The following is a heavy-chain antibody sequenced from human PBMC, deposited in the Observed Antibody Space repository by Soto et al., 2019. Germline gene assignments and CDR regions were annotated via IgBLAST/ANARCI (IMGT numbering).Heavy chain of an antibody. CDR1: GFNFAEYA. J-gene: IGHJ6*02. Sequence: GGSLRLSCAASGFNFAEYAMHWVRQIPGKGLEWVSGISWDGGRIGYADSVKGRFTISRDNAKKSLFLQMNSLRPEDTALHYCEKLVVQQNKHRYYFYGMDLWGQGTTVTVSS. CDR3: EKLVVQQNKHRYYFYGMDL. V-gene: IGHV3-9*01. D-gene: IGHD1-1*01. CDR2: ISWDGGRI.